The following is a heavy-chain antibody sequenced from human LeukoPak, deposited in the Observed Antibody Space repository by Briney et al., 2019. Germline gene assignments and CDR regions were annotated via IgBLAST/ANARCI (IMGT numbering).Heavy chain of an antibody. CDR2: INSDGGST. CDR3: VKASSSSPQYNWFDA. V-gene: IGHV3-23*01. J-gene: IGHJ5*02. Sequence: GGSLRLSCAASGFTLSSYWMSWVRQAPGKGLVWVSRINSDGGSTSYADSVKGRFTISRDNSKNTLYLQMNSLRAEDTALYYCVKASSSSPQYNWFDAWGQGTLVTVSS. D-gene: IGHD6-6*01. CDR1: GFTLSSYW.